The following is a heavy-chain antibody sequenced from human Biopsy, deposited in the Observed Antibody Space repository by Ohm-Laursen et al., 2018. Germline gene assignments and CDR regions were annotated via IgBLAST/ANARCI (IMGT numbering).Heavy chain of an antibody. V-gene: IGHV4-59*01. J-gene: IGHJ6*02. CDR3: ARATNSTGWPYYYFYGMDV. Sequence: PGTLSLTRTVSGGSISSDYWSWIRQTPGKGLVWIGYIYYSGSTNYNPSLKSRVTISVDTSKNQFSLRLNSVTAADTAVYYCARATNSTGWPYYYFYGMDVWGQGTTVTVSS. CDR1: GGSISSDY. CDR2: IYYSGST. D-gene: IGHD2/OR15-2a*01.